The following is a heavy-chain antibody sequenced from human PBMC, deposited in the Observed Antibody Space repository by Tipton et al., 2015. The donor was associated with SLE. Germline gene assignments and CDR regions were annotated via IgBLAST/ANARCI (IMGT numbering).Heavy chain of an antibody. CDR3: ARDPYYDGAGDV. J-gene: IGHJ6*02. Sequence: TLSLTCTVSGGSISSSYWSWIRQPPGKGLEWIGYIYYSGSTNYNPSLTSRVTISVDTSKNQFSLKLSSVTATDTAVYYCARDPYYDGAGDVWGQGTTVTVSS. CDR1: GGSISSSY. D-gene: IGHD3-3*01. V-gene: IGHV4-59*01. CDR2: IYYSGST.